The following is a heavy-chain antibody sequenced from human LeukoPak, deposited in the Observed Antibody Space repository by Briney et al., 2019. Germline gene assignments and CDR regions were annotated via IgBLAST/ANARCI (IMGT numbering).Heavy chain of an antibody. CDR2: ISTDNGNT. Sequence: ASVKVSCKASGYTFTKYGISWVRQAPGQGLEWMGWISTDNGNTKYAPKVQDRVTMTTDTSTSTAYMELRSLRSDDTAVYYCAREQWELQDFDYWGQGTLVTVSS. V-gene: IGHV1-18*01. D-gene: IGHD1-26*01. J-gene: IGHJ4*02. CDR1: GYTFTKYG. CDR3: AREQWELQDFDY.